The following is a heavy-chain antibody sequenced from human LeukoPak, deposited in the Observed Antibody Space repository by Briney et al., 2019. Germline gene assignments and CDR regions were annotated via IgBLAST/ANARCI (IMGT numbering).Heavy chain of an antibody. CDR3: AKTPVASPSFFDY. Sequence: GGALRLSCAASGFTFSSYGMSWVRQAPGKGLEWGSAISGSGGSTYYADSVKGRFTISRDNSKNTLYLQMNSLRAEDTAVYYCAKTPVASPSFFDYWGQGTMVTVSS. CDR1: GFTFSSYG. CDR2: ISGSGGST. V-gene: IGHV3-23*01. D-gene: IGHD5-12*01. J-gene: IGHJ4*02.